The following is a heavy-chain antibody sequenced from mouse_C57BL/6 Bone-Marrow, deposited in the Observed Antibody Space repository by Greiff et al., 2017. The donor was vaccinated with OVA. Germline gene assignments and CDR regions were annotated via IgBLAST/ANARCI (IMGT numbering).Heavy chain of an antibody. CDR3: ARLGGDRKD. Sequence: EVQLQQSGAELVKPGASVKISCKASGYTFTDYYMNWVKQSPGKSLEWIGDINPNNGGTSYNQKFKGKATLTVDKSSSTAYMELRSLTSEDSAVYYCARLGGDRKDWGQGTLVTVSA. J-gene: IGHJ3*01. D-gene: IGHD2-14*01. CDR2: INPNNGGT. V-gene: IGHV1-26*01. CDR1: GYTFTDYY.